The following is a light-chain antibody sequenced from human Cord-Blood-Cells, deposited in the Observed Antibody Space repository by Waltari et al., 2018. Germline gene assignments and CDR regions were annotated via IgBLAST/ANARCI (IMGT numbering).Light chain of an antibody. V-gene: IGKV3-11*01. CDR1: PSVSSY. Sequence: EIVLTQSPATLSLSPGERATLSCRASPSVSSYLAWYQQKPGQTPRLLIYDASNRATGIPVRIRGRVTGTDFTCTISSLGPKECAVYYCQPRSNWPGFTISPRTKVDI. CDR2: DAS. CDR3: QPRSNWPGFT. J-gene: IGKJ3*01.